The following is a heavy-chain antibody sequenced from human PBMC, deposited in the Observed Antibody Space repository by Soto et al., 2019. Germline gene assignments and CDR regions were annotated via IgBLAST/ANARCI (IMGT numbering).Heavy chain of an antibody. J-gene: IGHJ4*02. Sequence: QVQLQESGPRLVKPSETLSLTCNVSGGSISRSHWSWIRQPPGKGLEWIGNVDYSGNTNCNPSLKSRVTISEDTSKNQFSLKLNSVTAADTAVYFCARGGSCSSGSCRFFDYWGQGILVTVSS. D-gene: IGHD2-15*01. V-gene: IGHV4-59*01. CDR2: VDYSGNT. CDR3: ARGGSCSSGSCRFFDY. CDR1: GGSISRSH.